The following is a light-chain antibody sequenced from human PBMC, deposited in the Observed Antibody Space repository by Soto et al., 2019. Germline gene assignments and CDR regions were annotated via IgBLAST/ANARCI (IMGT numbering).Light chain of an antibody. CDR1: HSVSTY. CDR2: DAS. CDR3: QQRFTWPT. Sequence: EVVLTQYPVTLSLSPGERAALSCRASHSVSTYLAWYQQKPGQAPRLLIYDASNRATGVPDRFSGGGSGTDFTLTISSLEPEDFAVYYCQQRFTWPTFGQGNKV. V-gene: IGKV3-11*01. J-gene: IGKJ1*01.